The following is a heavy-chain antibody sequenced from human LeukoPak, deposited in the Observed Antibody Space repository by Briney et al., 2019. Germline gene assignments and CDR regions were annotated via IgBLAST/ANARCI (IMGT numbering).Heavy chain of an antibody. Sequence: ASVKVSCKASGYTFTSYDINWVRQATGQGLEWMGWMNPNSGNTGYAQKFQGRVTMTRNTSISTAYMELSSLRSEDTAVYYCATESEKFYAFDIWGQGTMVTVSS. CDR3: ATESEKFYAFDI. V-gene: IGHV1-8*01. J-gene: IGHJ3*02. CDR2: MNPNSGNT. CDR1: GYTFTSYD.